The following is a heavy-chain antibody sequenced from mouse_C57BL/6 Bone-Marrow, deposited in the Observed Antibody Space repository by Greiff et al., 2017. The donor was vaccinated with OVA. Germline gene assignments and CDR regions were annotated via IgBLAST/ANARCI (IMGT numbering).Heavy chain of an antibody. D-gene: IGHD4-1*01. CDR1: GFTFSDFY. CDR3: ARDNWDWYFDV. J-gene: IGHJ1*03. V-gene: IGHV7-1*01. CDR2: SRNKANDYTT. Sequence: EVHLVESGGGLVQSGRSLRLSCATSGFTFSDFYMEWVRQAPGKGLEWIAASRNKANDYTTEYSASVKGRFIVSRDTSQSILYLQMNALRAEDTAIYYCARDNWDWYFDVWGTGTTVTASS.